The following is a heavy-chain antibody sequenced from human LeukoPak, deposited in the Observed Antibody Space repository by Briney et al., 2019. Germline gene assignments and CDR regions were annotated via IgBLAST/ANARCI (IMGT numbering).Heavy chain of an antibody. Sequence: SETLSLTCTVSGGSISSYYWSWIRQPPGKGLEWIGYIYYSGSTNYNPSLKSRVTISVDTFKNQFSLKLSSVTAADTAVYYCARGYCSGGSCYTTYYFDYWGQGTLVTVSS. V-gene: IGHV4-59*01. D-gene: IGHD2-15*01. CDR3: ARGYCSGGSCYTTYYFDY. J-gene: IGHJ4*02. CDR2: IYYSGST. CDR1: GGSISSYY.